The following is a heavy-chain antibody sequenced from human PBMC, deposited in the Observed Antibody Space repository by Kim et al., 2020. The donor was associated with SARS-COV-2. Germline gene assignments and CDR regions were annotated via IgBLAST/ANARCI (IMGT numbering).Heavy chain of an antibody. V-gene: IGHV4-59*01. CDR3: ARAISEFPGIAVAGFDY. J-gene: IGHJ4*02. CDR1: GGSISSYY. D-gene: IGHD6-19*01. Sequence: SETLSLTCTVSGGSISSYYWSWIRQPPGKGLEWIGYIYYSGSTNYNPSLKSRVTISVDTSKNQFSLKLSSVTAADTAVYYCARAISEFPGIAVAGFDYWGQGTLVTVSS. CDR2: IYYSGST.